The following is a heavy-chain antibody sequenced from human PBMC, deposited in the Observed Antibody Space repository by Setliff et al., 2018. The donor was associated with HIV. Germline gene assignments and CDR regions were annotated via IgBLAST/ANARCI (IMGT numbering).Heavy chain of an antibody. J-gene: IGHJ5*02. CDR1: GYTFTSYA. CDR2: IIPIFGTA. D-gene: IGHD1-1*01. Sequence: GASVKVSCKASGYTFTSYAISWVRQAPGQGLEWMGGIIPIFGTANYAQKFQGRVTITADESTSTAYMELSSLRSEDTAVYYCARDYNWNYAWFDPWGQGTLVTVSS. CDR3: ARDYNWNYAWFDP. V-gene: IGHV1-69*13.